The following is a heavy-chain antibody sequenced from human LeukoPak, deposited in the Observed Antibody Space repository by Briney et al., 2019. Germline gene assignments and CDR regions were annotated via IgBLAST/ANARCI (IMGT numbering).Heavy chain of an antibody. J-gene: IGHJ4*02. V-gene: IGHV4-59*01. CDR3: ARNRGKAATPVPDQ. CDR1: GGSISSFY. Sequence: PSETLSLTCTVSGGSISSFYWSWIRQPPGKGLEWIGYIYYGGTTNYNPSLKSRVTISVDMSKNQFSLKVRSVTAADTAVYYCARNRGKAATPVPDQWGQGTLVTVSS. D-gene: IGHD6-13*01. CDR2: IYYGGTT.